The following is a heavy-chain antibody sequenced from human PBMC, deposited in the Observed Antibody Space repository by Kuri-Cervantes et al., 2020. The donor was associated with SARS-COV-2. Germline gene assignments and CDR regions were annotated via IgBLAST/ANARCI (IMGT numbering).Heavy chain of an antibody. J-gene: IGHJ4*02. CDR3: ARSYFYDSSGYVMDY. CDR1: GYTFTGYY. D-gene: IGHD3-22*01. V-gene: IGHV1-2*06. CDR2: IHPNDGAT. Sequence: ASVKVSCKASGYTFTGYYVHWVRQAPGQGLEWMGRIHPNDGATNSAQKFQGRVTMTRDTSISTAYMELSRLRSDDTAVYYCARSYFYDSSGYVMDYWGQGTLVTVSS.